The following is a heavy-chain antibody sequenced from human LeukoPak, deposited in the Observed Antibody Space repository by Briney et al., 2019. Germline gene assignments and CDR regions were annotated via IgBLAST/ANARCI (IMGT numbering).Heavy chain of an antibody. Sequence: SGGSLRLSCAASGFTFSIYWMSWVRQAPGKGLEWVANIKEDGSEKYYVDSVKGRFTISRDNARNSLYLQMNSLRAEDTAVYYCASGRQLGYWGQGTLVTVSS. CDR3: ASGRQLGY. V-gene: IGHV3-7*01. CDR2: IKEDGSEK. J-gene: IGHJ4*02. CDR1: GFTFSIYW. D-gene: IGHD6-13*01.